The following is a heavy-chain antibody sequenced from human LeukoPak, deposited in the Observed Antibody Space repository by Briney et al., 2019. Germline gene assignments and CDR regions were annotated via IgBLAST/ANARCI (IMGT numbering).Heavy chain of an antibody. J-gene: IGHJ4*02. CDR1: GDSINSLGL. CDR2: IYYSGST. V-gene: IGHV4-39*01. D-gene: IGHD3-10*01. Sequence: SGTLSLTCTVSGDSINSLGLWSWVRQPPGKGLEWIGSIYYSGSTYYNPSLKSRVTISVDASKNQFSLKLNSVTATDTAVYYCARHYGPWGQGTLVTVSS. CDR3: ARHYGP.